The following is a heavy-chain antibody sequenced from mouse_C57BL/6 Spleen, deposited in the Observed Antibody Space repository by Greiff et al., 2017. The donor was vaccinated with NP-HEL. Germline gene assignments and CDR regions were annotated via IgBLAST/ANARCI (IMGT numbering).Heavy chain of an antibody. V-gene: IGHV1-42*01. Sequence: EVQLQQSGPELVKPGASVKISCKASGYSFTGYYMNWVKQSPEKSLEWIGEINPSTGGTTYNQKFKAKATLTVDKSSSTAYMQLKSLTSEDSAVYYCARYDYLYYYAMDYWGQGTSVTVSS. D-gene: IGHD2-4*01. CDR3: ARYDYLYYYAMDY. CDR2: INPSTGGT. CDR1: GYSFTGYY. J-gene: IGHJ4*01.